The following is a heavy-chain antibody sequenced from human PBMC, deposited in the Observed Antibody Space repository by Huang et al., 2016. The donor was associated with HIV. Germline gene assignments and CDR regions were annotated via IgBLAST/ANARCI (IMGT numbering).Heavy chain of an antibody. J-gene: IGHJ4*02. V-gene: IGHV4-39*01. Sequence: QRKMQESGPGLVRPSETLSLTCSVSDVPVTSGSYYWAWLRQSPGRGMQWVGSFQDNGNIYDSPSLRSRVIIAVGSSNSHLSRKMSSVTTADTGLYYCARQWGRLTGFFNWFPYYYDYWGQGVRVIVTS. D-gene: IGHD3-9*01. CDR1: DVPVTSGSYY. CDR3: ARQWGRLTGFFNWFPYYYDY. CDR2: FQDNGNI.